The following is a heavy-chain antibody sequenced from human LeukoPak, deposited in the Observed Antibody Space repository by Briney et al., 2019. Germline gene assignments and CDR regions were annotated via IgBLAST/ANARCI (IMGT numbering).Heavy chain of an antibody. CDR2: INHSGST. CDR1: GGSFSGYY. CDR3: ARQQLPPYFDY. D-gene: IGHD6-13*01. V-gene: IGHV4-34*01. Sequence: ASETLSLTCAVYGGSFSGYYWNWIRQPPGKGLVWIGEINHSGSTNYNPSLKSRVTISVDTSKNQFSLKLSSVTAADTAVYYCARQQLPPYFDYWGQGTLVTVSS. J-gene: IGHJ4*02.